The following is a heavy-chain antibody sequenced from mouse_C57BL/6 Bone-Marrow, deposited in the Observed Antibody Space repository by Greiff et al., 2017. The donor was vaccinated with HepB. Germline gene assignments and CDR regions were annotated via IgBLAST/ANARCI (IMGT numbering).Heavy chain of an antibody. CDR2: ISDGGSYT. J-gene: IGHJ4*01. CDR3: ARAGYGYDERDY. CDR1: GFTFSSYA. V-gene: IGHV5-4*01. D-gene: IGHD2-2*01. Sequence: DVQLVESGGGLVKPGGSLKLSCAASGFTFSSYAMSWVRQTPEKRLEWVATISDGGSYTYYPDNVKGRFTISRDNAKNNLYLQMSQLKSEDTAMYYCARAGYGYDERDYWGQGTSVTVSS.